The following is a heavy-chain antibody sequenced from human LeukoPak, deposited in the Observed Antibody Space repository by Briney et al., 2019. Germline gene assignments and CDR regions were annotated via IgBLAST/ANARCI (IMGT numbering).Heavy chain of an antibody. CDR3: ARLHGSGWFRRPYYFDY. J-gene: IGHJ4*02. CDR2: IYYSGST. D-gene: IGHD6-19*01. V-gene: IGHV4-39*01. Sequence: SETLSLTCTVSGGSISSSSYYWGWIRQPPGKGLEWIGSIYYSGSTYYNPSLKSRVTISVDTSKNQFSLKLSSVIAADTAVYYCARLHGSGWFRRPYYFDYWGQGTLVTVSS. CDR1: GGSISSSSYY.